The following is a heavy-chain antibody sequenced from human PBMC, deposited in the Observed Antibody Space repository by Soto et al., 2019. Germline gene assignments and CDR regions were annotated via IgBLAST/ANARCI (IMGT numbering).Heavy chain of an antibody. CDR1: GGSISSYY. J-gene: IGHJ6*02. V-gene: IGHV4-59*01. CDR2: IYYSGST. CDR3: ARVSVGELDYYGMDV. Sequence: SETLSLTCTVSGGSISSYYWSWIRQPPGKGLEWIGYIYYSGSTNYNPSLKSRVTISVDTSKNQFSLKLSSVTAADTAVYYCARVSVGELDYYGMDVWGQGTMVTVSS. D-gene: IGHD3-10*01.